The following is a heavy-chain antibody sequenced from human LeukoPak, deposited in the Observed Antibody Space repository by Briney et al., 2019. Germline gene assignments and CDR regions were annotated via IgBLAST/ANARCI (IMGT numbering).Heavy chain of an antibody. CDR2: ISYDGSNK. V-gene: IGHV3-30-3*02. D-gene: IGHD2-15*01. CDR3: AKRSKVYCSGGSCYGGDLSY. J-gene: IGHJ4*02. Sequence: PGGSLRLSCAASGFTFSSYAMHWVRQAPGKGLEWVAVISYDGSNKYYADSVKGRFTISRDNSKNTLYLQMNSLRAEDTAVYYCAKRSKVYCSGGSCYGGDLSYWGQGTLVTVSS. CDR1: GFTFSSYA.